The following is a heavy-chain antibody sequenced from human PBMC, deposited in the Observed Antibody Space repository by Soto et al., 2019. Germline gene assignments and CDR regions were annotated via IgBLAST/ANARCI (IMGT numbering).Heavy chain of an antibody. V-gene: IGHV4-4*07. J-gene: IGHJ6*02. CDR1: GASTSTYY. D-gene: IGHD2-2*01. CDR3: ARERVVARGRPGTDV. CDR2: FYTNGST. Sequence: SETLSLTCTVSGASTSTYYWSWIRQPAGKGLEWIGRFYTNGSTNYNPSLKSRVTMSVDTSKNQFSLKLSSVTAADTAIYYCARERVVARGRPGTDVWGQGTRVTVSS.